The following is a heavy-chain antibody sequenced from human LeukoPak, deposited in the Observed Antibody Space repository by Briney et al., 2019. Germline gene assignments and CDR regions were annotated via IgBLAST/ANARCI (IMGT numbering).Heavy chain of an antibody. CDR3: VRDRGYDYGDTDAFDI. D-gene: IGHD4-17*01. V-gene: IGHV3-66*01. CDR1: GFTVSDSY. J-gene: IGHJ3*02. Sequence: GGSLRLSCVASGFTVSDSYMSWVRQAPGKGLEWVSIIYSGGNTYYADSVKGRFTISRDSPKNTLYLQMNSLRAEDTAVYYCVRDRGYDYGDTDAFDIWGQGTMVTASS. CDR2: IYSGGNT.